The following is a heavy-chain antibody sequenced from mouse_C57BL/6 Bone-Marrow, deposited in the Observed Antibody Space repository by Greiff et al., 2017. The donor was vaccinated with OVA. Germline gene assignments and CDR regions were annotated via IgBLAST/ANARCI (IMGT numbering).Heavy chain of an antibody. Sequence: EVQLQESGGGLVQPGGSLSLSCAASGFTFTDYYMSWVRQPPGKALEWLGFIRNKANGYTTEYSASVKGRFTISRDNSQSILYLQMNALRAEDSATYYCARVSYYFDYWGQGTTLTVSS. CDR3: ARVSYYFDY. CDR1: GFTFTDYY. J-gene: IGHJ2*01. V-gene: IGHV7-3*01. CDR2: IRNKANGYTT.